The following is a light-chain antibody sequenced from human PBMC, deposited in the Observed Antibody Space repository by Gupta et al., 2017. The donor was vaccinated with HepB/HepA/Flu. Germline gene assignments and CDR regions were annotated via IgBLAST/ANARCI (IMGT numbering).Light chain of an antibody. CDR1: NSDVGGYNY. J-gene: IGLJ2*01. Sequence: QSALPQPRSVSGAPGQSVTISCTGTNSDVGGYNYVSWYQQHPGKAPKLMIYDVSKRPSGVPDRFSGSKSGNTASLTISGLQAEDEADYYCCSYAGSDTYVVFGGGTKLTVL. V-gene: IGLV2-11*01. CDR3: CSYAGSDTYVV. CDR2: DVS.